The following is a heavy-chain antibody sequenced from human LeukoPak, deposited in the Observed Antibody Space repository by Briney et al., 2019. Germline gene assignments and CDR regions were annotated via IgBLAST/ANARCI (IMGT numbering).Heavy chain of an antibody. CDR3: ARSIADPYFDY. V-gene: IGHV3-48*04. D-gene: IGHD6-6*01. CDR1: GFTFSSNS. CDR2: ISSTGGTI. J-gene: IGHJ4*02. Sequence: PGGSLRLSCAASGFTFSSNSMNWVRQAPGKGLEWVSYISSTGGTIYYADSMKGRFTISRDNAKNSLYLQMNSLRVEDTAVYYCARSIADPYFDYWGQGTLVTVSS.